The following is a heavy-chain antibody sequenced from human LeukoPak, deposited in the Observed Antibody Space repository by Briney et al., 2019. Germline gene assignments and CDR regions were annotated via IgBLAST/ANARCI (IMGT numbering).Heavy chain of an antibody. CDR2: ISGSGGST. Sequence: GGSLRLSCAASGFTFSSYGMSWVRQAPGKGLEWVSAISGSGGSTYYADSVKGRFTISRDNSRNTVYLQMNSLRAEDTAVYYCAKDDRWLQFCCWGQGTLVTVSA. D-gene: IGHD5-24*01. V-gene: IGHV3-23*01. CDR3: AKDDRWLQFCC. CDR1: GFTFSSYG. J-gene: IGHJ4*02.